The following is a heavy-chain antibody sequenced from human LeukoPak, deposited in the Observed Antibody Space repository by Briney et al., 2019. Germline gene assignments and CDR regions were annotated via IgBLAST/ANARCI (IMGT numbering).Heavy chain of an antibody. J-gene: IGHJ3*02. D-gene: IGHD6-13*01. Sequence: GGSPRLSCAASEFTFSSYSLNWVRQAPGKGLEWVSSISSSSSYIYYADSVKGRFTISRDNAKNSLYLQMNSLRAEDTAVYYCARAPGYSSPFGAFDIWGQGTMVTVSS. CDR2: ISSSSSYI. CDR3: ARAPGYSSPFGAFDI. CDR1: EFTFSSYS. V-gene: IGHV3-21*01.